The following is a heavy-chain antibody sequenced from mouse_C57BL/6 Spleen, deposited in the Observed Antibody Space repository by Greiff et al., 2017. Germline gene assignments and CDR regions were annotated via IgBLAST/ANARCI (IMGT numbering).Heavy chain of an antibody. CDR3: ARADYYGSSYYFDY. CDR1: GYTFTDYY. Sequence: VQLQQSGPELVKPGASVKISCKASGYTFTDYYMNWVKQSHGKSLEWIGDINPNNGGTSYNQKFKGKATLTVYKSSSTAYMELRSLTSEDSAVYYCARADYYGSSYYFDYWGQGTTLTVSS. CDR2: INPNNGGT. V-gene: IGHV1-26*01. D-gene: IGHD1-1*01. J-gene: IGHJ2*01.